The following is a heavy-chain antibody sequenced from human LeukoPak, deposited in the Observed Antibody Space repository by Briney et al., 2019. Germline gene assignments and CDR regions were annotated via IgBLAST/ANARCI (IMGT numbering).Heavy chain of an antibody. CDR3: TRGRGWGTFDI. V-gene: IGHV3-13*04. J-gene: IGHJ3*02. D-gene: IGHD3-10*01. CDR2: IGTAGDT. Sequence: PGGSLRHSWAAASFTFSSYDMHWVRQGTGKGLEWGSAIGTAGDTYYPGCVKGRFTTSRENAKSSLYLHMTSVRVGDAAVYYCTRGRGWGTFDIWGQGTMVTVSS. CDR1: SFTFSSYD.